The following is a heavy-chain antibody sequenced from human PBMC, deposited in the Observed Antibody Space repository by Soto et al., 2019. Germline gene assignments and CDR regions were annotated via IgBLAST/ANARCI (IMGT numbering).Heavy chain of an antibody. V-gene: IGHV1-69*12. CDR1: GGTFSSYA. Sequence: QVQLVQSGAEVKKPGSSVKVSCKASGGTFSSYAISWVRQAPGQGLEWIGGIIPIFGTANYAQKFQGRVTITADESTSTADNELDSLRSEDTAVYYCARADWNDRDHKLYFYHYYGMDVWGQGTTVTVSS. J-gene: IGHJ6*02. D-gene: IGHD1-1*01. CDR3: ARADWNDRDHKLYFYHYYGMDV. CDR2: IIPIFGTA.